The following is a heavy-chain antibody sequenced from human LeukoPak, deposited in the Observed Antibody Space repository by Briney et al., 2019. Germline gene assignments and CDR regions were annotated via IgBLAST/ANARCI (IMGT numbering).Heavy chain of an antibody. V-gene: IGHV3-23*01. CDR1: GFSFSSYA. Sequence: GGSLRLSCATSGFSFSSYAMTWVRQAPGKGLDWVSSISYSGGSTHYADSVMGRFTISRDNSKNTLYLQMNSLRPEDTALYYCAKDESPGHGSYGIYYYYMDVWGNGTTVTVSS. CDR2: ISYSGGST. J-gene: IGHJ6*03. CDR3: AKDESPGHGSYGIYYYYMDV. D-gene: IGHD3-10*01.